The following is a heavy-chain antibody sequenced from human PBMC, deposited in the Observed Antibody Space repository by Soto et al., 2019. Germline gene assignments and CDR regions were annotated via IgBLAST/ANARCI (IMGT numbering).Heavy chain of an antibody. CDR1: GGSISSGGYY. CDR2: IYYSGST. D-gene: IGHD3-10*01. V-gene: IGHV4-31*03. Sequence: QVQLQESGPGLVKPSQTLSLTCTVSGGSISSGGYYWSWIRQHPGKGLEWIGYIYYSGSTYYNPSLKSRVTISVDTSKYQFSLKLSSVTAADTAVYYCARGVTMVRGVIHTPYFDYWGQGTLVTVSS. J-gene: IGHJ4*02. CDR3: ARGVTMVRGVIHTPYFDY.